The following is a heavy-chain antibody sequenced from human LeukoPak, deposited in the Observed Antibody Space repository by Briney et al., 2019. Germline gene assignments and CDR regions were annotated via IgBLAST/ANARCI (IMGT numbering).Heavy chain of an antibody. Sequence: ASVKVSCKASGYTFTGYYMHWVRQAPGQGLEWMGWINPNSGGTNYAQKFQGRVTMTRDTSISTAYMELSRLRSDDTAVYYCAPTQAAADETLYYYYGMDVWGQGTTVTVSS. CDR1: GYTFTGYY. CDR2: INPNSGGT. J-gene: IGHJ6*02. D-gene: IGHD6-13*01. V-gene: IGHV1-2*02. CDR3: APTQAAADETLYYYYGMDV.